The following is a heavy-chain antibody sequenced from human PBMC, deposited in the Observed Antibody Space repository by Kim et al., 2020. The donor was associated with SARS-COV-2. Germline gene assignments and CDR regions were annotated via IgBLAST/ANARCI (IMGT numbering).Heavy chain of an antibody. CDR1: GVSVDRCT. D-gene: IGHD3-9*01. J-gene: IGHJ6*02. CDR2: VASGEMYE. CDR3: ARDFTDIFESGGSYRSRRETKSNFPVHGRDV. V-gene: IGHV3-30*04. Sequence: GGSLRLSCVVSGVSVDRCTVHWVRQAPGKGLEWVSVVASGEMYESYADSVKGRFTMSSDTSKNTLFLQMNSLRADDTAVYYCARDFTDIFESGGSYRSRRETKSNFPVHGRDVRGPGAMVTVS.